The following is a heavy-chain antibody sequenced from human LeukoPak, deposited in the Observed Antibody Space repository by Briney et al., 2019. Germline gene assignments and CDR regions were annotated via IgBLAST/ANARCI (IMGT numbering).Heavy chain of an antibody. D-gene: IGHD3-10*02. V-gene: IGHV4-59*01. CDR3: VRSTGSTMFIDY. J-gene: IGHJ4*02. CDR2: IYYSGNT. Sequence: SETLSLTCTVSGGSISPYYWSWIRQPPGKGLEWLGYIYYSGNTEYKPSLKSRVAMSVDTSKNQFSLRLSSVTAADTAVYYCVRSTGSTMFIDYWGQGTLVTVSS. CDR1: GGSISPYY.